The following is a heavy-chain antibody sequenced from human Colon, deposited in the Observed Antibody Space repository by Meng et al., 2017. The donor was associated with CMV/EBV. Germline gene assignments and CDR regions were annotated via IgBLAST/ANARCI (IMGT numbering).Heavy chain of an antibody. CDR1: GYTFSSYW. J-gene: IGHJ4*02. V-gene: IGHV5-51*01. D-gene: IGHD6-19*01. Sequence: GESLKISCEGFGYTFSSYWIAWVRQMPGKGLEWMGIIYPRDSDIRYSPPFQGQVTISADKSLNTAYLQWGGLKAADTATYYCARRSGQSLDSWGQGTLVTVSS. CDR3: ARRSGQSLDS. CDR2: IYPRDSDI.